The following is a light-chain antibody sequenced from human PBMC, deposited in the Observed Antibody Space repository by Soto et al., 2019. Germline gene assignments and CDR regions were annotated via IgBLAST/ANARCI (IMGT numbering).Light chain of an antibody. CDR3: QSYDSSLISYV. V-gene: IGLV1-40*01. Sequence: QSVLTQPPSVSGAPGQRVTISCTGSSSNIGAGYDVHWYQQLPGTAPKLLIYGNNNRPSGVPDRFSGSKSGTSASLDITGLQAEDEADYYCQSYDSSLISYVFGTGTKLTVL. CDR1: SSNIGAGYD. J-gene: IGLJ1*01. CDR2: GNN.